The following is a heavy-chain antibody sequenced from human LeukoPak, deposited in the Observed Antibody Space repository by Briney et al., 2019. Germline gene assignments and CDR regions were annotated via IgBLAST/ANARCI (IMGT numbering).Heavy chain of an antibody. D-gene: IGHD5-24*01. CDR1: GGTFSISA. J-gene: IGHJ3*01. Sequence: SVKVSRKASGGTFSISATSWVRQAPGQGLEWMGGIIPMLGKANYAQNLTDRVRITADESTSTNYMEVSSLRSDDTGVDDFSRGVKMATSGSAFDVWGPGTMVTVSS. CDR2: IIPMLGKA. CDR3: SRGVKMATSGSAFDV. V-gene: IGHV1-69*13.